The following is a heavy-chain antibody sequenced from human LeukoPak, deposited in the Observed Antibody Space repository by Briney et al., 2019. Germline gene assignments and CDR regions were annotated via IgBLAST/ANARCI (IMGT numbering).Heavy chain of an antibody. V-gene: IGHV3-7*05. CDR1: GFTFSSYW. D-gene: IGHD3-22*01. CDR3: AREYYSDSSGSDY. CDR2: INQDGSEK. J-gene: IGHJ4*02. Sequence: GGSLRLSCAASGFTFSSYWMSWVRQAPGKGLEWVANINQDGSEKYSVDSVKGRFTISRDNAKNSLYLQMNSLRAEDTAVYYCAREYYSDSSGSDYWGQGTLITVSS.